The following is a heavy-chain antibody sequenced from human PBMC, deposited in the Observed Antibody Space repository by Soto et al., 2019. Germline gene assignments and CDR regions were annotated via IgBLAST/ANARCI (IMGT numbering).Heavy chain of an antibody. D-gene: IGHD6-25*01. Sequence: PGGSLRLSCAASGFTFSSYALHWVRQAPGKGLEWVAVISYDGSNKYYADSVKGRFTISRDNAKNSLYLQVNSLRAEDTAVYYCARDGLKAGGMDVWGQGTTVTVSS. CDR2: ISYDGSNK. CDR3: ARDGLKAGGMDV. J-gene: IGHJ6*02. CDR1: GFTFSSYA. V-gene: IGHV3-30-3*01.